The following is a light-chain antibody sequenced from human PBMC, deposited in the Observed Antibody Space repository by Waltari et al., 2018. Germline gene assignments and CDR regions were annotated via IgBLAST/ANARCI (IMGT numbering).Light chain of an antibody. J-gene: IGLJ3*02. CDR1: SSGVGRYNL. CDR3: SSYTGTATPRV. V-gene: IGLV2-23*01. Sequence: QSALTQPASVSGSPGQSITISCTEASSGVGRYNLVSWYQQHPGKAPKVILYEGGKRRSGVSNRFSGSKAGNTASLTISGLQADYDADYFCSSYTGTATPRVFGGGTRLTVL. CDR2: EGG.